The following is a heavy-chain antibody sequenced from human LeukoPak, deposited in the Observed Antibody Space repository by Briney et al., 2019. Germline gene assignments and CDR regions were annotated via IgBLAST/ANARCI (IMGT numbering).Heavy chain of an antibody. D-gene: IGHD2-15*01. J-gene: IGHJ4*02. CDR3: ARGVYCSGDNCYSILGAPGGDY. V-gene: IGHV3-23*01. CDR1: GFTFSSYV. Sequence: GGSLRHSCAASGFTFSSYVRSWVRQAPGKGLEWVSTITGGGGNTYYTDSVRGRFTISRDNPKNTLYLQMNSLRVEDTAVYYCARGVYCSGDNCYSILGAPGGDYWGQGTLVTVSS. CDR2: ITGGGGNT.